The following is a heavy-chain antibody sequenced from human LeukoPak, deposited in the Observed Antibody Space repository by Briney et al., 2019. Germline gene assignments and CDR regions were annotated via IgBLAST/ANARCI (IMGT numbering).Heavy chain of an antibody. J-gene: IGHJ4*02. CDR2: INHSGST. CDR1: GGSFSGYY. D-gene: IGHD5-18*01. CDR3: ARGRGYSYGYLTFSDY. Sequence: ASETLSLTCAVYGGSFSGYYWGWIRQPPGKGLEWIGEINHSGSTNYNPSLKSRVTISVDTSKNQFSLKLSSVTAADTAVYYCARGRGYSYGYLTFSDYWGQGTLVTVSS. V-gene: IGHV4-34*01.